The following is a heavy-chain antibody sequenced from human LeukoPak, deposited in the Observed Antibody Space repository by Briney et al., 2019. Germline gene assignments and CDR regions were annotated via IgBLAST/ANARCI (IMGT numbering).Heavy chain of an antibody. CDR1: GGSISSYY. CDR2: IYTSGST. Sequence: SETLSLTCTVSGGSISSYYWSWIRQPAGKGLEWIGRIYTSGSTNYNPSLKSRVTMSVDTSKNQFSLKLSSVTAADTAVYYCARDSYSNYDNWFDPWGPGTLVTVSS. CDR3: ARDSYSNYDNWFDP. V-gene: IGHV4-4*07. J-gene: IGHJ5*02. D-gene: IGHD4-11*01.